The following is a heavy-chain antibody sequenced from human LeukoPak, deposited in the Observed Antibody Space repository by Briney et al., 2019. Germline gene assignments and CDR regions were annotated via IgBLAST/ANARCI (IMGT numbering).Heavy chain of an antibody. CDR1: GGSISSYY. J-gene: IGHJ5*02. V-gene: IGHV4-59*01. Sequence: SETLSLTCSVSGGSISSYYWSWIRQPPGKGLEWIGYISYSGSTNFNPSLKSRVTISVDTSKNQFSLKLSSVTAADTAVYYCAREGTAGTNLNWFDPWGQGTLVTVSS. CDR2: ISYSGST. CDR3: AREGTAGTNLNWFDP. D-gene: IGHD1-1*01.